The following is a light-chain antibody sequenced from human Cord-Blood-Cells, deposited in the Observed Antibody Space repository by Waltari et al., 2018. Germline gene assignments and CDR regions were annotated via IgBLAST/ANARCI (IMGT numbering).Light chain of an antibody. V-gene: IGKV1-5*03. CDR3: QQYNSYT. J-gene: IGKJ2*01. CDR1: QSISSW. Sequence: DIQMTQPTSTLAASVGDRVTTPCRASQSISSWLAWYQQKPGKAPKLLIYKASSLESGVPSRFSGSGSGTEFTLTISSLQPDDFATYYCQQYNSYTFGQGTKLEIK. CDR2: KAS.